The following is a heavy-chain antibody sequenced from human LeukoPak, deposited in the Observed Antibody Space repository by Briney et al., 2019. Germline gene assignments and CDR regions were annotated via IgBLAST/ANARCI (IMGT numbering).Heavy chain of an antibody. J-gene: IGHJ5*02. CDR1: GYTFTGYY. CDR2: INPNSGGT. CDR3: ARVHRYSGYVFP. V-gene: IGHV1-2*02. Sequence: ASVKVSCKASGYTFTGYYTHWVRQAPGQGLEWMGWINPNSGGTNYAQKFQGRVTMTRDTSISTAYMELSRLRSDDTAVYYCARVHRYSGYVFPWGQGTLVTVSS. D-gene: IGHD5-12*01.